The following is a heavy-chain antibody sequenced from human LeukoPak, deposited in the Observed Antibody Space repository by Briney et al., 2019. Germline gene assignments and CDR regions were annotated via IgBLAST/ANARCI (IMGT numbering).Heavy chain of an antibody. CDR3: ARSAAGITIFDY. D-gene: IGHD6-13*01. CDR1: GGTFSSYA. V-gene: IGHV1-69*05. Sequence: ASVKVSCKASGGTFSSYAISWVRQAPGQGLEWMGGTIPIFGTANYAQKFQGRVTITTDESTSTAYMELSSLRSEDTAVYYCARSAAGITIFDYWGQGTLVTVSS. J-gene: IGHJ4*02. CDR2: TIPIFGTA.